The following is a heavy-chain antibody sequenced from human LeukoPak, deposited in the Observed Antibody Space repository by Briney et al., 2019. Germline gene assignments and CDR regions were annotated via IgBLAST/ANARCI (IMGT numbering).Heavy chain of an antibody. V-gene: IGHV3-9*01. CDR1: GYTFDDYA. CDR2: ISWNSGSI. J-gene: IGHJ5*02. Sequence: GGSLRLSCAASGYTFDDYAMHWVRQAPGKGLEWVSGISWNSGSIGYADSVKGRFTISRDNAKNSLYLQMNSLRAEDTALYYCAKDIEPFLGPSGFDPWGQGTLVTVSS. CDR3: AKDIEPFLGPSGFDP. D-gene: IGHD2/OR15-2a*01.